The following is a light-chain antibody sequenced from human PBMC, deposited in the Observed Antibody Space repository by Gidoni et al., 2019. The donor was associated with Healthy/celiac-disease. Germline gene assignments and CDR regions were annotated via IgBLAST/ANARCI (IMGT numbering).Light chain of an antibody. V-gene: IGKV1-33*01. J-gene: IGKJ2*01. CDR2: DAS. CDR1: QDISNY. Sequence: DIQVAQSTSSLSASVGERVTITCQASQDISNYLNWYQQKPGKAPKLLIYDASHLETEVPSRFSGSGSGTDFTFTISSLQPEDIATYYCQQYDNLPPYTFGQGTKLEIK. CDR3: QQYDNLPPYT.